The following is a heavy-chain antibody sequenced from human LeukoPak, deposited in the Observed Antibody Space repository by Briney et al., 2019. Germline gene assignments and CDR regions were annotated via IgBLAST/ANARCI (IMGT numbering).Heavy chain of an antibody. D-gene: IGHD3-10*01. CDR2: IYYSGST. Sequence: PSETLSLTCTVSGGSISSYYWRWIRQPPGKGLEWIGYIYYSGSTNYNPSLKSRVTISVDTSKNQFSLKLSSVTAADTAVYYCARVRHGSGSFSLDYWGQGTLVTVSS. V-gene: IGHV4-59*01. CDR3: ARVRHGSGSFSLDY. J-gene: IGHJ4*02. CDR1: GGSISSYY.